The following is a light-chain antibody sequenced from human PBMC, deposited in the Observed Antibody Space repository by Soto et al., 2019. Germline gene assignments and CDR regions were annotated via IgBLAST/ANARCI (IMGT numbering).Light chain of an antibody. J-gene: IGKJ4*01. CDR1: QSLVHSDGKTY. Sequence: DVVMTQTPLSLSVAPGQPASISCKSSQSLVHSDGKTYLYWYLQKAGQPPQLLVHEVFNRFSGVPDRFSGSGSGTEFTLRISRVEAEDVVVYYCMQSIELPLTFGGGTKVEIE. CDR3: MQSIELPLT. CDR2: EVF. V-gene: IGKV2D-29*01.